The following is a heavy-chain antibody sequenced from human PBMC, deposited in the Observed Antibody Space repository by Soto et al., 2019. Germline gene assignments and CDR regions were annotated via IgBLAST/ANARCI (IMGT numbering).Heavy chain of an antibody. D-gene: IGHD3-3*01. V-gene: IGHV3-66*01. CDR3: ARDELGGAYDFWH. CDR1: GITVTNCF. J-gene: IGHJ4*02. CDR2: ISSAGGT. Sequence: EVQLVESGGGLVQPGGSLRLSCAASGITVTNCFMTWVRQAPGKGLEWVSVISSAGGTYYADSVKGRFTISRDNYRKTLYLTMNTLRAEDTAVYYCARDELGGAYDFWHGGQGTLVTVSS.